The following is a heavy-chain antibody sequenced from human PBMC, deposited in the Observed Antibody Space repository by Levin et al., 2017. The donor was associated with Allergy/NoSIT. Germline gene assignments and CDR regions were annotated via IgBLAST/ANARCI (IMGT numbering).Heavy chain of an antibody. J-gene: IGHJ4*02. CDR3: TRDWYLAVTDY. Sequence: GESLKISCTASGFTFGDYAMSWFRQAPGKGLEWVGFIRSKAYGGTTEYAASVKGRFTISRDDSKSIAYLQMNSLKTEDTAVYYCTRDWYLAVTDYWGQGTLVTVSS. CDR2: IRSKAYGGTT. CDR1: GFTFGDYA. D-gene: IGHD4-17*01. V-gene: IGHV3-49*03.